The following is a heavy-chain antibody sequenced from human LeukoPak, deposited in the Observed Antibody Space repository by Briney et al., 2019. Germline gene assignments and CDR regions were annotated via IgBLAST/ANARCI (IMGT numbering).Heavy chain of an antibody. CDR2: IYHSGST. J-gene: IGHJ2*01. D-gene: IGHD3-22*01. Sequence: PSETLSLTCAVYGGSFSGYYWSWIRQPPGKGLEWIGYIYHSGSTYYNPSLKSRVTISVDRSKNQFSLKLSSVTAADTAVYYCARDPYRPEYYYDSSGYYRVRYFDLWGRGTLVTVSS. CDR1: GGSFSGYY. V-gene: IGHV4-34*01. CDR3: ARDPYRPEYYYDSSGYYRVRYFDL.